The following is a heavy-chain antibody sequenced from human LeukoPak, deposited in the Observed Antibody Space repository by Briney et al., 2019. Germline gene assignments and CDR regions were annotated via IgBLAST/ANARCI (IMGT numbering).Heavy chain of an antibody. CDR2: IYSGGST. CDR3: ATPRDGYEAGRLDY. D-gene: IGHD5-24*01. J-gene: IGHJ4*02. CDR1: GFTVSSNY. V-gene: IGHV3-53*01. Sequence: GGSLRLSCAASGFTVSSNYMSWVRQAPGKGLEWVSVIYSGGSTYYADSVKGRFTISRDNSKNTLYLQMNSLRAEDTAVYYCATPRDGYEAGRLDYWGQGTLVTVAS.